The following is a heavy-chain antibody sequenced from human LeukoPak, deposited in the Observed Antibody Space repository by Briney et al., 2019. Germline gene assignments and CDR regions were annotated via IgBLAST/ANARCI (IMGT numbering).Heavy chain of an antibody. J-gene: IGHJ5*02. CDR2: IYYSGST. D-gene: IGHD3-22*01. CDR1: GVSISGSSYY. Sequence: PSETLSLTCTVSGVSISGSSYYWGWIRQPPGKGLEWIGSIYYSGSTYYNPSLKSRVTISVDTSKNQFSLKLNSVTAADTAVYYCARRRTDSSGYYNWFDLWGQGTLVTVSS. CDR3: ARRRTDSSGYYNWFDL. V-gene: IGHV4-39*01.